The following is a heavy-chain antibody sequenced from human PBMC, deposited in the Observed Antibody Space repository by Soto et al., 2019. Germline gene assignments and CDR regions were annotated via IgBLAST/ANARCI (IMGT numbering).Heavy chain of an antibody. V-gene: IGHV1-69*12. CDR3: ARVWCSGGSCYSGSGWFDP. J-gene: IGHJ5*02. Sequence: QVQVVQSGAEVKKPGSSVKVSCKASGGTFSSYAISWVRQAPGQGLEWMGGIIPIFGTANYAQKFQGRVTITADESTSTAYMELSSLRSEDTAVYYCARVWCSGGSCYSGSGWFDPWGQGTLVTVSS. CDR1: GGTFSSYA. D-gene: IGHD2-15*01. CDR2: IIPIFGTA.